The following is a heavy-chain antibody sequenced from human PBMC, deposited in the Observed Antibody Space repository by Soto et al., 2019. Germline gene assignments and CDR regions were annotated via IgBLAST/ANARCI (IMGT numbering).Heavy chain of an antibody. Sequence: GASVKVSCKASGYTFTSYGIHWVRQAPGQRLEWTGWINAGNGNTKYSEKFQGRVTITRDTSASTAYLELSSLRSEDTAVYYCARATRSGSPHFDHWGQGTLVTVSS. CDR1: GYTFTSYG. D-gene: IGHD5-12*01. V-gene: IGHV1-3*01. CDR2: INAGNGNT. CDR3: ARATRSGSPHFDH. J-gene: IGHJ4*02.